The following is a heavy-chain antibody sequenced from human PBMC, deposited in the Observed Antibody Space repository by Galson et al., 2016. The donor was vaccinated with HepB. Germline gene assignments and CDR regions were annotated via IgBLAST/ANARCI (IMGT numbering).Heavy chain of an antibody. V-gene: IGHV4-38-2*02. CDR2: IYHSGST. J-gene: IGHJ4*02. CDR1: GYSITSGYY. CDR3: AGDVVPAAMGDY. D-gene: IGHD2-2*01. Sequence: ETLSLTCVVSGYSITSGYYWGWIRQPPGKGLEWIGSIYHSGSTYYNPSLKSRVTISVDTSKNHFSLNLSSVTAADTAVYYCAGDVVPAAMGDYWGQGTLVTVSS.